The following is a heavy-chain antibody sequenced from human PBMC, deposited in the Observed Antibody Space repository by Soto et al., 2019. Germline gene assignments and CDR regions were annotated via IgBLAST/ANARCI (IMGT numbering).Heavy chain of an antibody. D-gene: IGHD2-21*01. Sequence: GESLKISCAASSFSFSRNGMHWVRQTPEKGLEWVAVISHDGTDQRYADSVRGRFSISRDDSKNTVFLQMNSLRPDDTAVYFCARDGYCGAEKCYSGLPDYWGQGTLVTAPQ. CDR3: ARDGYCGAEKCYSGLPDY. J-gene: IGHJ4*02. CDR2: ISHDGTDQ. CDR1: SFSFSRNG. V-gene: IGHV3-30*03.